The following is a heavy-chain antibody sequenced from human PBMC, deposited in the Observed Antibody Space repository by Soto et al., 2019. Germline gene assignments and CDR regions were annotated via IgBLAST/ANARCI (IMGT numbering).Heavy chain of an antibody. D-gene: IGHD2-2*01. Sequence: ASVKVSCKTSGYTFSNYGITRVRQAPGQPLEWLGWISLYSDGTNYAQKFQGRVSMTTDTSATTAYMELRSLRSDDTAVYYCARVVPGAEAWFGPWGQGTLVTVSS. V-gene: IGHV1-18*01. CDR3: ARVVPGAEAWFGP. J-gene: IGHJ5*02. CDR2: ISLYSDGT. CDR1: GYTFSNYG.